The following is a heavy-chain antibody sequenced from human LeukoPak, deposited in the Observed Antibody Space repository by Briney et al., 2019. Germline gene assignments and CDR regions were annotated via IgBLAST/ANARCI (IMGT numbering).Heavy chain of an antibody. D-gene: IGHD6-13*01. Sequence: GRALRLSCAASGFSLSSYGMDGVRPAPGKGLEGVAVIWYDGSNKYYADSVKGRFTISRDNSKDTVFLQMNSLRAEDTAVYYCARLGSRWSLDYWGQGTLVTVPS. CDR1: GFSLSSYG. CDR2: IWYDGSNK. CDR3: ARLGSRWSLDY. J-gene: IGHJ4*02. V-gene: IGHV3-33*01.